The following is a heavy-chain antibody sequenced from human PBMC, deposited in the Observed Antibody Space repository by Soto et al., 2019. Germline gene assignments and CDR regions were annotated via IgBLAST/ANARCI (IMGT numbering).Heavy chain of an antibody. Sequence: QVQLVQSGAEVKKPGASVKLSCRTSGHTFTHYYIHWVRQAPGQGLEWLAIINPASGSTNYAQDFQGRVTLTMDTSTTTVYMELSGLRAEDTAIFYCARDLAAGDYWGQGTLVTVSS. J-gene: IGHJ4*02. CDR3: ARDLAAGDY. CDR1: GHTFTHYY. CDR2: INPASGST. D-gene: IGHD6-13*01. V-gene: IGHV1-46*01.